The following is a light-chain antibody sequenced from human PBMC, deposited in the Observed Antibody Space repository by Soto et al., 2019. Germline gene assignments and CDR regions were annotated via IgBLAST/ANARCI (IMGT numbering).Light chain of an antibody. CDR1: ASTFGRNY. CDR3: AAWDDNLSGFYV. Sequence: QSALTQSPSASGTPGQRVTISCSGSASTFGRNYVYWYQQLPGTAPKLLIYRNSQRPSGVPDRFSGSKSGTSASLAISGLRSEDEADYYCAAWDDNLSGFYVFGDWTKVTVL. V-gene: IGLV1-47*01. J-gene: IGLJ1*01. CDR2: RNS.